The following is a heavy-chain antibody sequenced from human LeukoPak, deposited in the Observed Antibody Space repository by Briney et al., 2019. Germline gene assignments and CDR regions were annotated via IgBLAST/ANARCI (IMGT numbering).Heavy chain of an antibody. J-gene: IGHJ5*02. D-gene: IGHD3-16*01. Sequence: SETLSLTCTVSVGSMSSYYWSFIRQSAGTGLEWLGRIHTSGTTWYNPSLKSRVTLSVDASKNQFSLGLTSVTAADTAVYCAQGDYYAGGGRNWLDPWGQGTLVTVSS. V-gene: IGHV4-4*07. CDR3: QGDYYAGGGRNWLDP. CDR2: IHTSGTT. CDR1: VGSMSSYY.